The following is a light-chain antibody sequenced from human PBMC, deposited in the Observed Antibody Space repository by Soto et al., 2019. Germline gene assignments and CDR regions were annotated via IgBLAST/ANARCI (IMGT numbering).Light chain of an antibody. CDR2: DAS. CDR3: QQFQSYPLT. V-gene: IGKV1-13*02. CDR1: QDISTS. J-gene: IGKJ4*01. Sequence: PLTQSPPSLSASVGDRVTIPCRASQDISTSLAWYQQKPGKPPKLLIYDASTLESGVPSRFSGSGSGTDFTLTISSLQPEDFATYFCQQFQSYPLTFGGGTRVDI.